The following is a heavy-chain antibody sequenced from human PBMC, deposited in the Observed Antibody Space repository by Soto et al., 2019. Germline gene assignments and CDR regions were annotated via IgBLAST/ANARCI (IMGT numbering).Heavy chain of an antibody. Sequence: GGSLRLSCAASGFTVSSNYMSWVRQAPGKGLEWVSVIYSGGSTYYADSVKGRFTISRDNSKNTLYLQMNSLRAEDTAVYYCARDRSGAGGYYYGMDVWGQGTTVTAP. V-gene: IGHV3-53*01. CDR1: GFTVSSNY. J-gene: IGHJ6*02. CDR3: ARDRSGAGGYYYGMDV. CDR2: IYSGGST. D-gene: IGHD2-15*01.